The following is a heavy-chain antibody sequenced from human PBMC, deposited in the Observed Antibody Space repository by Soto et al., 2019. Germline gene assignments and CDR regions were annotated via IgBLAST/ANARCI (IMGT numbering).Heavy chain of an antibody. V-gene: IGHV1-69*01. D-gene: IGHD2-21*02. Sequence: QVQLVQSGAEVKKPGSSVKVSCKASGGTFSDYGISWVRQAPGQGLDWMGGIIPVFGTTNYAQRFQGRVTISADESTGTVYMQLSSLRSADTAVFYCARTWVTSDEAFTIWGQGTLVTVSS. J-gene: IGHJ3*02. CDR3: ARTWVTSDEAFTI. CDR2: IIPVFGTT. CDR1: GGTFSDYG.